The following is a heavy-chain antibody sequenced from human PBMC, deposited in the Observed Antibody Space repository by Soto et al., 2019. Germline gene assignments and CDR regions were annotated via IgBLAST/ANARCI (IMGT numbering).Heavy chain of an antibody. CDR3: ARLDSSGFYYAQQ. V-gene: IGHV4-59*12. CDR1: GDSISRYY. D-gene: IGHD3-22*01. Sequence: SETRSLTCPVSGDSISRYYWNWIRHLPGKGLEWIAYIYYSGSTEYNPSLKSRVTISAAKSISTAFLQWSSLKASDTAMYYCARLDSSGFYYAQQWGQGTLVTVSS. J-gene: IGHJ1*01. CDR2: IYYSGST.